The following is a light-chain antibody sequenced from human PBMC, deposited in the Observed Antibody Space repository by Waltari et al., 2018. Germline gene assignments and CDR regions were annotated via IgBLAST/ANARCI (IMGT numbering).Light chain of an antibody. J-gene: IGKJ3*01. CDR2: DAS. V-gene: IGKV1-33*01. CDR3: QQYDNPPFT. Sequence: DIQMTQSPSSLSASVGDRVTITCQASQDISNYLNWYQQKPVKAPKLLIYDASNLETGVPSRFSGSGSGTDFTFTISSLQPKDIATYYCQQYDNPPFTFGPGTKVDIK. CDR1: QDISNY.